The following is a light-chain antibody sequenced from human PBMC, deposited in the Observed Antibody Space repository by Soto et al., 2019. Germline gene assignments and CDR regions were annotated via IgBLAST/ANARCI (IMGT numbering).Light chain of an antibody. Sequence: IQLTPYPSTLSASVVARVTITCRASQSISSWLAWYQQKPGKAPKLLIYKASSLESGVPSRFSGSGSGTEFSLTISSLQPEDFATYYCLCYITYPWTFGQGTKVDIK. J-gene: IGKJ1*01. CDR1: QSISSW. CDR3: LCYITYPWT. V-gene: IGKV1-5*03. CDR2: KAS.